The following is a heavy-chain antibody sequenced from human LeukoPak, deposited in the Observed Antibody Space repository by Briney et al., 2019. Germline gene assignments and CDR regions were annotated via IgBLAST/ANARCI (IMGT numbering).Heavy chain of an antibody. CDR2: INPNSGGT. Sequence: GASVKVSCKASGYTFTSYGISWVRQAPGQGLEWMGWINPNSGGTNYAQKVQGRVTMTTDTSTSTAYMELRSLRSDDTAVYYCARVVLKGVDAFDIWGQGTMVTVSS. CDR3: ARVVLKGVDAFDI. V-gene: IGHV1-18*01. CDR1: GYTFTSYG. D-gene: IGHD2-21*01. J-gene: IGHJ3*02.